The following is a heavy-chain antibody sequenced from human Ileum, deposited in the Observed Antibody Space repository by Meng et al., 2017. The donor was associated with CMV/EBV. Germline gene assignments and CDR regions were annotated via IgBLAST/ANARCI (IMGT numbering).Heavy chain of an antibody. Sequence: SGFSFNSYTMQWVRQAPGKGPEWVSAITDSADTTTYADSVGGRFTISRDNSKNTLYLQMNSLRAEDMAVYYCAKVGCGSAVCRRSDYWGQGTLVTVSS. CDR2: ITDSADTT. D-gene: IGHD2-21*01. J-gene: IGHJ4*02. CDR3: AKVGCGSAVCRRSDY. CDR1: GFSFNSYT. V-gene: IGHV3-23*01.